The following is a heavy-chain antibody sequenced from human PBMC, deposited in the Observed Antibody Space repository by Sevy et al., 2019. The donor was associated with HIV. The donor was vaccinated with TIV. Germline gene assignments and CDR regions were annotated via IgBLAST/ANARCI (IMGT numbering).Heavy chain of an antibody. J-gene: IGHJ1*01. CDR1: GFSLSTSGVG. V-gene: IGHV2-5*01. Sequence: SGPTLVNPTQTLTLTCTFSGFSLSTSGVGVGWIRQPPGKALEWLAVIYWNDDQRYSPSLKSRLTITKDTSKNQVVLTMTIMDPVDTATYYCADRGGEHYYDSSGYYTRAEYFEHWGQGTLVTVSS. D-gene: IGHD3-22*01. CDR2: IYWNDDQ. CDR3: ADRGGEHYYDSSGYYTRAEYFEH.